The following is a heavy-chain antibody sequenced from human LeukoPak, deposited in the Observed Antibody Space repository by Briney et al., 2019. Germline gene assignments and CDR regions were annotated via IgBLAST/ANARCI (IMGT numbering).Heavy chain of an antibody. D-gene: IGHD2-8*01. J-gene: IGHJ4*02. Sequence: VESLKISCKGSGYSFTSYWIGWVRQMPGKGLEWMGIIYPGESDSRYSPSFQGQVTIAADKSINTAYLQWSGLKASDTAMYYCARQLNGFDYWGQGTLVTVSS. CDR1: GYSFTSYW. CDR3: ARQLNGFDY. V-gene: IGHV5-51*01. CDR2: IYPGESDS.